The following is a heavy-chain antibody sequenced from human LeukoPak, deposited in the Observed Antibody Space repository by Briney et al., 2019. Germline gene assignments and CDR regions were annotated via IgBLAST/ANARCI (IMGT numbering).Heavy chain of an antibody. CDR2: IIPIFGTA. J-gene: IGHJ6*03. D-gene: IGHD3-3*01. CDR3: ARELDYDFWSGAPSYYYYMDV. V-gene: IGHV1-69*01. CDR1: GGTFSSYA. Sequence: ASVKVSCKASGGTFSSYAISWVRQAPGQGPEWMGGIIPIFGTANYAQKFQGRVTITADESTSTAYMELSSLRSEDTAVYYCARELDYDFWSGAPSYYYYMDVWGKGTTVTVSS.